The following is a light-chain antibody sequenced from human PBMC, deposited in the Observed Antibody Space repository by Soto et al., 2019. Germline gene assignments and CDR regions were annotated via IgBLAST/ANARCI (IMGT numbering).Light chain of an antibody. J-gene: IGKJ2*01. CDR1: QSDRTY. Sequence: EIVLTQSPATLSLSPGERATLSCRASQSDRTYLTWYQQKPGQAPKVLIYDVSNRATGIPARFSGSGSGTDCTLTISSLDPEDFAVYYCHHRSNWPYTFGQGTSLEIK. CDR2: DVS. V-gene: IGKV3-11*01. CDR3: HHRSNWPYT.